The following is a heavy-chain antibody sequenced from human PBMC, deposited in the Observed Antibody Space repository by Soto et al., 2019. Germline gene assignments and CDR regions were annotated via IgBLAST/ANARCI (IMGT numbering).Heavy chain of an antibody. V-gene: IGHV1-2*04. D-gene: IGHD5-12*01. CDR3: ARVATSGDGLDY. CDR1: GYTFTGYY. Sequence: QVQLVQSGAEVKKPGASVKVSCKASGYTFTGYYMHWVRQAPGQGLEWMGWINPNSGGTNYSQKFQGWVTMTRDTSISTAYMELSRLRSDDTAVYYGARVATSGDGLDYWGQGTLVTVSS. CDR2: INPNSGGT. J-gene: IGHJ4*02.